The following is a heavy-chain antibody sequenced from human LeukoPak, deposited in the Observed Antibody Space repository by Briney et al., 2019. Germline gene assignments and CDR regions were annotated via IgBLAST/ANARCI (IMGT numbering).Heavy chain of an antibody. V-gene: IGHV3-30*04. D-gene: IGHD3-16*02. CDR2: ISYDGSNE. CDR3: AKGGGGVITH. J-gene: IGHJ4*02. Sequence: GGSLRLSCAASGFTFSSYVMHWVRQAPGKGLEWVAIISYDGSNEYYADSVKGRFTISRDNSKNTLYLQMNSLRAEDTAVYYCAKGGGGVITHWGQGTLVTVSS. CDR1: GFTFSSYV.